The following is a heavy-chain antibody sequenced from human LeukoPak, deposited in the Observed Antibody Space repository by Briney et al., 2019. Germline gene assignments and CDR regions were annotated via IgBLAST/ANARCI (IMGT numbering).Heavy chain of an antibody. CDR2: INHSGST. CDR3: ARGQYYYDI. Sequence: SETLSLTCAVYGGSFSGYYWSWIRQPPGKGLEWIGEINHSGSTNYNPSLKSRVTISVDTSKNQFSLKLSSVTAADTAVYYCARGQYYYDIWGQGTMVTVSS. D-gene: IGHD3-10*01. V-gene: IGHV4-34*01. CDR1: GGSFSGYY. J-gene: IGHJ3*02.